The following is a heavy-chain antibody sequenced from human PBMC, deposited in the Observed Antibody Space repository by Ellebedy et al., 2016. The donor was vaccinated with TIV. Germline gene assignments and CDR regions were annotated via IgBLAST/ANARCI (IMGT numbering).Heavy chain of an antibody. CDR2: IKPDGSEN. Sequence: GESLKISCAASGFTFINYWMTWVRQAPGKGLEWVANIKPDGSENAYVDSVKGRFTISRDNAKNSLYLQMNSLTAEETAVYYCARAAGYSSSWNAFDIWGQGTVVTVSS. V-gene: IGHV3-7*01. CDR1: GFTFINYW. CDR3: ARAAGYSSSWNAFDI. J-gene: IGHJ3*02. D-gene: IGHD6-13*01.